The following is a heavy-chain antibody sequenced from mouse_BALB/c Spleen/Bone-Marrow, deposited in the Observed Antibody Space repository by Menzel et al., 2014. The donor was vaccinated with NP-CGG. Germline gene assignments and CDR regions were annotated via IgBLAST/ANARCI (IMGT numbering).Heavy chain of an antibody. V-gene: IGHV4-1*02. J-gene: IGHJ3*01. Sequence: EVQVVESGGGLVQPGGSLKLSCAASGFDFSSYWMSWVRQAPGKGLEWIGEINPDSNTINYTPSLKDKFIISRDNAKNTLYLQMSRVRSEDTALYYCARMGDYGWFAYWGQGTLATVSA. CDR2: INPDSNTI. D-gene: IGHD2-13*01. CDR3: ARMGDYGWFAY. CDR1: GFDFSSYW.